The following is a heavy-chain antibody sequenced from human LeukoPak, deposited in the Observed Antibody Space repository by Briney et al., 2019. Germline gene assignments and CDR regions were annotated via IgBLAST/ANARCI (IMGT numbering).Heavy chain of an antibody. V-gene: IGHV3-23*01. D-gene: IGHD3-16*01. CDR3: AKGGGADFDC. CDR1: GFTFSNFA. J-gene: IGHJ4*02. Sequence: GGSLRLSCAASGFTFSNFAMSWARQAPGKGLEWVASVSTTGESTYYADSVKGRFTIARDNSKNTVHLQMNSLRAEDTAIYYCAKGGGADFDCWGQGTLVTVSS. CDR2: VSTTGEST.